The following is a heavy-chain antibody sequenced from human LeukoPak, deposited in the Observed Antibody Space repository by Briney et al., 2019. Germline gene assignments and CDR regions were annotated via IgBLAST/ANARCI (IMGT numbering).Heavy chain of an antibody. CDR3: ASSSEGSSGYYYVLDY. Sequence: SVKVSCKASGGTFSSYIISGVRQAPGQGLEWMGRIIPILGIANYAQKFQGRVTITADKSTSTAYMELSSLRSEDTAVYYCASSSEGSSGYYYVLDYWGQGTLVTVSS. J-gene: IGHJ4*02. CDR1: GGTFSSYI. CDR2: IIPILGIA. V-gene: IGHV1-69*02. D-gene: IGHD3-22*01.